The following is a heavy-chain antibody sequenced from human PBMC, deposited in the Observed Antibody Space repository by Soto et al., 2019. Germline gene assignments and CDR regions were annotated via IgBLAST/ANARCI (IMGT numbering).Heavy chain of an antibody. D-gene: IGHD2-2*01. CDR2: IYPGDSDT. CDR3: ARSYCSSTSCPTYYYYYYMDV. Sequence: PGESLKISCKGSGYSFASYWIGWVRQMPGKGLEWMGIIYPGDSDTRYSPSFQGQVTISADKPISTAYLQWSSLKASDTAMYYCARSYCSSTSCPTYYYYYYMDVWGKGTTVTVSS. J-gene: IGHJ6*03. CDR1: GYSFASYW. V-gene: IGHV5-51*01.